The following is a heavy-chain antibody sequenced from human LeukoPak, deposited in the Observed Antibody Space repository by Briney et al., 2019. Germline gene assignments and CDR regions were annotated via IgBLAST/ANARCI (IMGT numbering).Heavy chain of an antibody. CDR3: ARGPPLFDP. CDR2: ISIDSSTM. V-gene: IGHV3-48*01. CDR1: GFTFSSYD. J-gene: IGHJ5*02. Sequence: GGSLRLSCAASGFTFSSYDMTWVRQAPGKGVEWVSYISIDSSTMYYADSVKGRFTISRDNAQNSLYLQMSSLRAEDTAVYYCARGPPLFDPWGQGTLVTVSS.